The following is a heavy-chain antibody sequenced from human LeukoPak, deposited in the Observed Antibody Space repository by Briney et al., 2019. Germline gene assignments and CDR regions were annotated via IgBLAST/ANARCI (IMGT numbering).Heavy chain of an antibody. CDR2: IYYSGST. D-gene: IGHD4-17*01. V-gene: IGHV4-59*12. J-gene: IGHJ4*02. Sequence: SETLSLTCTVSGGSISSYYWSWIRQPPGKGLEWIGYIYYSGSTNYNPSLKSRVTISVDTSKNQFSLKLSSVTAADTAVYYCARDYYGDYGDYWGQGTLVTVSS. CDR1: GGSISSYY. CDR3: ARDYYGDYGDY.